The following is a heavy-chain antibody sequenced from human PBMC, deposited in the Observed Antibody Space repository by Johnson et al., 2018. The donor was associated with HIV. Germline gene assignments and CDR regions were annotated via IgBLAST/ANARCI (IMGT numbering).Heavy chain of an antibody. Sequence: VQLVESGGGLVQPGRSLRLSCAASGFTFDDYAMHWVRQPPGKGLEWVSGISWNSGSTGYADSVKGRFTISRDNAKNSLYLQMNSLRVEDTALYYCVKDGRPPDRAGLWEWEAFDIWGQGTMVTVSS. CDR3: VKDGRPPDRAGLWEWEAFDI. CDR2: ISWNSGST. CDR1: GFTFDDYA. J-gene: IGHJ3*02. D-gene: IGHD1-26*01. V-gene: IGHV3-9*01.